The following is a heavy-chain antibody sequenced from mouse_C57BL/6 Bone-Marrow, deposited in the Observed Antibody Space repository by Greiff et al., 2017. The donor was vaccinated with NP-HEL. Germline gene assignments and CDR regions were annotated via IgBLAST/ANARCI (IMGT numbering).Heavy chain of an antibody. CDR1: GYTFTNYW. J-gene: IGHJ1*03. V-gene: IGHV1-63*01. CDR2: IYPGGGYT. Sequence: QVQLKESGAELVRPGTSVKMSCKASGYTFTNYWIGWAKQRPGHGLEWIGDIYPGGGYTNYNEKFKGKATLTADKSSSTAYMQFSSLTSEDSAIYYCARYGHWYFDVWGTGTTVTVSS. D-gene: IGHD1-1*02. CDR3: ARYGHWYFDV.